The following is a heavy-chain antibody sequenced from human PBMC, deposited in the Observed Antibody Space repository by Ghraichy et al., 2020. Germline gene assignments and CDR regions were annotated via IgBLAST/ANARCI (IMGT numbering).Heavy chain of an antibody. CDR3: ARLMRRSARQQYSDSSNFVYCPMDV. V-gene: IGHV4-30-2*01. CDR1: GDSMSSGPYS. CDR2: ISASGSP. D-gene: IGHD6-6*01. Sequence: SETLSLTCTVSGDSMSSGPYSWGWIRQAPGRGLEWIGDISASGSPIYKSSLRGRVYMFLDVSRNHLSLKVTSVTVADTATYYCARLMRRSARQQYSDSSNFVYCPMDVWGQGTTVTLS. J-gene: IGHJ6*02.